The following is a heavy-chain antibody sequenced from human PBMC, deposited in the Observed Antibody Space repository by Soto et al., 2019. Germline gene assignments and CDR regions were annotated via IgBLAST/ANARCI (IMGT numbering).Heavy chain of an antibody. Sequence: QVQLVESGGGVVQPGRSLRLSCAASGFTFSSYGMHWVRQAPGKGLEWVAVIWYDGRNKYYADSVKGRFTISRDNSKNMLYLQMNSLRAEDTAVYYCARDAPGYYYGSGSYLDYWGQGTLVTVSS. J-gene: IGHJ4*02. D-gene: IGHD3-10*01. CDR1: GFTFSSYG. CDR3: ARDAPGYYYGSGSYLDY. V-gene: IGHV3-33*01. CDR2: IWYDGRNK.